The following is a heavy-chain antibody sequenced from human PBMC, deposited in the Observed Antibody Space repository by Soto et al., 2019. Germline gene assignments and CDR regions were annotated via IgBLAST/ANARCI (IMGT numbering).Heavy chain of an antibody. CDR3: ASEVTYTYFDSLFDN. CDR1: GGTFNNYT. V-gene: IGHV1-69*02. D-gene: IGHD3-16*01. CDR2: IITVVDIA. Sequence: VQLVQSGAEVKKPGSSVKVSCKTSGGTFNNYTINWVRQAPGQGLEWMGRIITVVDIANSALKFRDRVSITTDKATSTAYMELSILISEDTAMYCCASEVTYTYFDSLFDNWGQGTLVTVSS. J-gene: IGHJ4*02.